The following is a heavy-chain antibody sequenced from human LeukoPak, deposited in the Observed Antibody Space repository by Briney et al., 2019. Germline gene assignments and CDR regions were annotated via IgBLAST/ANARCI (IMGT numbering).Heavy chain of an antibody. CDR1: GFTFSRYW. J-gene: IGHJ4*02. Sequence: PGGSLRLSCAASGFTFSRYWMTWVRQAPGKGLEWVANIKEDGSENSYVESVKGRFTISRDNAKNTVYLQLNSLRAEDTAVYFCARQRYSDYWGQRTLVTVSS. D-gene: IGHD1-1*01. CDR3: ARQRYSDY. CDR2: IKEDGSEN. V-gene: IGHV3-7*01.